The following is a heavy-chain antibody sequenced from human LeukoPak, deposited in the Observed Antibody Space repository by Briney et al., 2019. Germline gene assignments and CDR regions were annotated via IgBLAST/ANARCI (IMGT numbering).Heavy chain of an antibody. V-gene: IGHV1-24*01. CDR3: ATPPLLWFGELLSTAHDAFDI. Sequence: GASVKVSCKVSGYTLTELSMHWVRQAPGKGLEWMGGFDPEDGETIYAQKFQGRVTMTEDTSTDTAYMELSSLRSEDTAVYYCATPPLLWFGELLSTAHDAFDIWGQGTMVTVSS. D-gene: IGHD3-10*01. CDR1: GYTLTELS. J-gene: IGHJ3*02. CDR2: FDPEDGET.